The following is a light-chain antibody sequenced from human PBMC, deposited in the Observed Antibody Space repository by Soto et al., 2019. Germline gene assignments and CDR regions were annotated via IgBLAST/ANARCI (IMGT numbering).Light chain of an antibody. CDR2: DAS. CDR1: QSISRS. CDR3: QQYNDCLFS. J-gene: IGKJ3*01. V-gene: IGKV1-5*01. Sequence: DIQMTQSPSTLSASVGDRVTITCRASQSISRSLAWYQQKPGKAPSLLIYDASSMEGGVPSRFSGSGSGTEFTLTITSSQSADFATYYCQQYNDCLFSFGHGTTLDFK.